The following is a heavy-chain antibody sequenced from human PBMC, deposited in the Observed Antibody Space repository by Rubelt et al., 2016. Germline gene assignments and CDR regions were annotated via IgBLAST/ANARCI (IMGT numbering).Heavy chain of an antibody. J-gene: IGHJ4*02. V-gene: IGHV3-23*01. CDR2: ISGSGSTT. CDR3: ANDYDSSGYYGGLDY. D-gene: IGHD3-22*01. CDR1: GLTFSSHS. Sequence: GLVQPGGSLRLSCAASGLTFSSHSMNWARQAPGKGLEWVSYISGSGSTTYYADSVKGRFTISRDNSKNTLYLQMNSLRAEDTAVYYCANDYDSSGYYGGLDYWGQGTLVTVSS.